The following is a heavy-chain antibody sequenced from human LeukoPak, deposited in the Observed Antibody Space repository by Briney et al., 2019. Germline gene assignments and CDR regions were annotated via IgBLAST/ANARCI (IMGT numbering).Heavy chain of an antibody. J-gene: IGHJ3*02. CDR2: VYHSGTT. Sequence: PSGTLSLTCAVSGGSISSSNWWSWVRQPPGKGLEWIGEVYHSGTTNYNPSLKGRVTISLDTSKNQFSLNLSSVTAADTAMYFCARPGSPYAFDIWGQGTMVTVSS. CDR1: GGSISSSNW. CDR3: ARPGSPYAFDI. V-gene: IGHV4-4*02.